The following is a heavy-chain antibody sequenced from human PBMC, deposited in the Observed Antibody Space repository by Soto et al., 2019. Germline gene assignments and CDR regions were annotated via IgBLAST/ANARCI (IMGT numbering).Heavy chain of an antibody. CDR2: IHPHSGAT. V-gene: IGHV1-2*04. Sequence: QVQLVQSGAEVKKPGASVKVSCEATGYTCTGNYLHWVRQAPGQGLEWMGWIHPHSGATKYAQKFQGWVTMTRDTSISTAYLDLSSLKTNDTAVYYCVREGVGTTYGWFGPWGQGTLVTVSS. CDR1: GYTCTGNY. D-gene: IGHD1-1*01. CDR3: VREGVGTTYGWFGP. J-gene: IGHJ5*02.